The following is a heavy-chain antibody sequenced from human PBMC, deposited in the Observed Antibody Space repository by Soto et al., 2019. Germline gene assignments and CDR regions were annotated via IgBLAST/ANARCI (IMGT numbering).Heavy chain of an antibody. CDR1: GYTFTSYA. V-gene: IGHV1-3*01. J-gene: IGHJ5*02. Sequence: ASVKVSCKASGYTFTSYAMHWVRQAPGQRLEWMGWINAGNGNTKYSQKFQGRVTITRDTSASTAYMELSSLRSEDTAVYYCARDIGCSSTSCYGNWFDPGGQGTLVTVSS. CDR3: ARDIGCSSTSCYGNWFDP. CDR2: INAGNGNT. D-gene: IGHD2-2*01.